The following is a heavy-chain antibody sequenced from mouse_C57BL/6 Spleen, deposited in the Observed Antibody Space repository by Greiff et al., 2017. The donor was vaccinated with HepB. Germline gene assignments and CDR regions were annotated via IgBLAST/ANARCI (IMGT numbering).Heavy chain of an antibody. J-gene: IGHJ2*01. CDR2: ILPGSGST. CDR3: ASPSFITTVVERYYFDY. D-gene: IGHD1-1*01. Sequence: QVQLQQSGAELMKPGASVKLSCKATGYTFTGYWIEWVKQRPGHGLEWIGEILPGSGSTNYNEKFKGKATFTADTSSKTAYMQISSLTTEDSSIYYCASPSFITTVVERYYFDYWGQGTTLTVSS. V-gene: IGHV1-9*01. CDR1: GYTFTGYW.